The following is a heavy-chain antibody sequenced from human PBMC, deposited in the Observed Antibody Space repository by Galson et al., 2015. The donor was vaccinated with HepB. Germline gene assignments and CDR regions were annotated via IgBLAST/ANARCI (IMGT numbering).Heavy chain of an antibody. CDR2: IWYDGSNK. Sequence: SLRLSCAASGFTFSSYGMHWVRQAPGKGLEWVAVIWYDGSNKYYADSVKGRFTISRDNSKNTLYLRMNSLRAEDTAVYYCARDTFPSYYYYGMDVWGQGTTVTVSS. CDR1: GFTFSSYG. J-gene: IGHJ6*02. CDR3: ARDTFPSYYYYGMDV. V-gene: IGHV3-33*01. D-gene: IGHD2/OR15-2a*01.